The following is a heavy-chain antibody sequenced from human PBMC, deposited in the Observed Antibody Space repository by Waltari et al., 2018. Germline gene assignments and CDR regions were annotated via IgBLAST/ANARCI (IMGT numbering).Heavy chain of an antibody. J-gene: IGHJ4*02. Sequence: EVQLVQSGAEVKKPGATVKISCKVSGYTFTDYYMHWVQQAPGKGREGMGLVEHEDGETIYAEKFQGRVTITAETSTDKAYMELSSLRSEDTAVYYCATGYGSGGSCYEVDYWGQGTLVIVSS. CDR2: VEHEDGET. V-gene: IGHV1-69-2*01. CDR1: GYTFTDYY. D-gene: IGHD2-15*01. CDR3: ATGYGSGGSCYEVDY.